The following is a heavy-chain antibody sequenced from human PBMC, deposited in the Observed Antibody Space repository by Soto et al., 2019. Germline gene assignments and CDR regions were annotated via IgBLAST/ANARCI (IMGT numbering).Heavy chain of an antibody. CDR1: GFAFSSYA. J-gene: IGHJ6*02. Sequence: QVQLVESGGGVVQPGASLRLSCEASGFAFSSYAMHWVRQAPGKGLEWVGVISYDGNYIYYADSVKGRVTISRDNSKNTLSVQVNSLRTEDTAVYYCAKGILSATIGPYAMDVWGQGATVTVSS. CDR2: ISYDGNYI. D-gene: IGHD3-16*01. V-gene: IGHV3-30*18. CDR3: AKGILSATIGPYAMDV.